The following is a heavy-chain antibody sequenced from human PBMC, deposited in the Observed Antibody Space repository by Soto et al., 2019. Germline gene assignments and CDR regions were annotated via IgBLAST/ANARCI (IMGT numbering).Heavy chain of an antibody. CDR1: GFTFSRYV. CDR2: TSYDGSIK. Sequence: LXLSCAASGFTFSRYVMHWVLQAPGKGLEWVAVTSYDGSIKYYADSVKGRFTISRDNSKNTVYLQMSSLRAEDMAVYYCEKDVGYFYYGMDVWGQGTTVTVSS. CDR3: EKDVGYFYYGMDV. J-gene: IGHJ6*02. V-gene: IGHV3-30*18. D-gene: IGHD3-22*01.